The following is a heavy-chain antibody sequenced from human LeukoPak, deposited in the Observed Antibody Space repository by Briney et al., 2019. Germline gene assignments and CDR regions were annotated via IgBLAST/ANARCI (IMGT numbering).Heavy chain of an antibody. CDR3: ARALYHTFDY. D-gene: IGHD2-2*01. CDR1: GYTFTSYD. J-gene: IGHJ4*02. V-gene: IGHV1-8*01. CDR2: MNPNSGNT. Sequence: ASVKVSCEASGYTFTSYDINWVRQATGQGLEWMGWMNPNSGNTGYAQKFQGRVTMTTDTSTSTAYMELRSLRSDDTAVYYCARALYHTFDYWGQGTLVTVSS.